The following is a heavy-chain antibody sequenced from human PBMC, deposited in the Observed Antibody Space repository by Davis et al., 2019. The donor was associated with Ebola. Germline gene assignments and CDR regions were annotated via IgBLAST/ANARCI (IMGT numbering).Heavy chain of an antibody. CDR1: GYTFTSYA. V-gene: IGHV1-3*01. J-gene: IGHJ5*02. CDR3: ARGLYSSSWIGGWFDP. D-gene: IGHD6-13*01. Sequence: ASVKVSCKASGYTFTSYAMHWVRQAPGQRLEWMGWINAGNGNTKYSQKFQGRVTMTRDTSISTAYMELSRLRSDDTAVYYCARGLYSSSWIGGWFDPWGQGTLVTVSS. CDR2: INAGNGNT.